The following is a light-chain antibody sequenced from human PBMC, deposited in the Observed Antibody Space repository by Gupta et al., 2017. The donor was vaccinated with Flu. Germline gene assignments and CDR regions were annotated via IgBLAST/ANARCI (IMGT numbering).Light chain of an antibody. J-gene: IGLJ1*01. CDR2: DVF. Sequence: QSVLTQPRSLSGSPGQSVTIPCTGTSSDVGGYNFVSWYQQHPGKAPKLVIYDVFKRPSGVPDRFSGSKSGNTASLTISGLQTEDEADYYCCSYAGTYTSRVFGTGTKITVL. CDR1: SSDVGGYNF. CDR3: CSYAGTYTSRV. V-gene: IGLV2-11*01.